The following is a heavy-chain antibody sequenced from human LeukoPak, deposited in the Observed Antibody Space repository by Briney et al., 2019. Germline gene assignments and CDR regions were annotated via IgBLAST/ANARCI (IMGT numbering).Heavy chain of an antibody. V-gene: IGHV3-74*01. CDR1: GFTFSSYW. CDR2: INTDGSTT. CDR3: ARVLRGLYNLGD. J-gene: IGHJ4*02. Sequence: GGSLRLSCAASGFTFSSYWVHWVRQAPGKGLVWVSRINTDGSTTTYADSVKGRFTISRDNAKNTLDLQMNSLRVEDTAVYYCARVLRGLYNLGDWGQGTLVTVSS. D-gene: IGHD3-10*01.